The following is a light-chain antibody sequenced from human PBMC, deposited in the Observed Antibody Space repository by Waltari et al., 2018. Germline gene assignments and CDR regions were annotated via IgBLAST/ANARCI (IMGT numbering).Light chain of an antibody. CDR3: CSFAGSISVFTV. Sequence: QSALTQFASVSGSPGQSITISCTGTSSDVGGYNLVSWYQQHPGRAPKLIIYDVTKRPSGVSNRFSCSKSGNTASLTISGLQAEDEADYYCCSFAGSISVFTVFGTGTTVTVL. V-gene: IGLV2-23*02. CDR1: SSDVGGYNL. CDR2: DVT. J-gene: IGLJ1*01.